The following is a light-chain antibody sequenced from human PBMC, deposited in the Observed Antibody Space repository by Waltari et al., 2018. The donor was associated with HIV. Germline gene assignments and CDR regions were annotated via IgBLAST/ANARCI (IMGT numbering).Light chain of an antibody. V-gene: IGKV1-9*01. CDR1: QGINSY. Sequence: DIHLTQSPPFLYASIGDRVNISCRATQGINSYLAWYQQKPGKAPKLLIYVASTLRSGVPSRFSGSGSGTEFTLTISNLQPEDSATYYCQQLNSYPLTFGGGTKVETK. CDR2: VAS. CDR3: QQLNSYPLT. J-gene: IGKJ4*01.